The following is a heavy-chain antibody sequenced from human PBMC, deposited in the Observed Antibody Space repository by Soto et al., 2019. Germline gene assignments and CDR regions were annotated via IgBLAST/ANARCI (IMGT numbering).Heavy chain of an antibody. CDR3: ARESGGATATLDYYYFYMDV. V-gene: IGHV1-2*04. D-gene: IGHD5-12*01. Sequence: QVQLVQSGAEVRKPGASVTVSCRTSGDTFSDYYIHWVRQAPGQGLEWMGWINPNSGATNCAQKFRGWVTMTRDTSIRTVYMQLIRLRSDDTAVYYCARESGGATATLDYYYFYMDVWGTGTTVTVSS. CDR1: GDTFSDYY. J-gene: IGHJ6*03. CDR2: INPNSGAT.